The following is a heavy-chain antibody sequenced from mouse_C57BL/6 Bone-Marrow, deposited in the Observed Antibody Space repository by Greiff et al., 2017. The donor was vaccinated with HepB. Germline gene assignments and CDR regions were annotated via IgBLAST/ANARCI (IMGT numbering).Heavy chain of an antibody. Sequence: QVQLQQPGAELVMPGASVKLSCKASGYTFTSYWMHWVKQRPGQGLEWIGEIDPSDSYNNYNQKFKGKSTLTLDKSSSTAYRQLSSLTSEDSAVYYCAIYYYGSSYYFDYWGQGTTLTVSS. CDR1: GYTFTSYW. V-gene: IGHV1-69*01. CDR3: AIYYYGSSYYFDY. D-gene: IGHD1-1*01. CDR2: IDPSDSYN. J-gene: IGHJ2*01.